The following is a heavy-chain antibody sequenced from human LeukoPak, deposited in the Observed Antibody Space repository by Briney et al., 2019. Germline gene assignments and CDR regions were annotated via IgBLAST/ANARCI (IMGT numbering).Heavy chain of an antibody. V-gene: IGHV1-69*05. J-gene: IGHJ6*03. D-gene: IGHD4-17*01. CDR2: IIPIFGTA. Sequence: SVKVSCKASGYTFTSYGISWVRQAPGQGLEWMGGIIPIFGTANYAQKFQGRVTITTDESTSTAYMELSSLRSEDTAVYYCARFPYGDYPEGYYYYMDVWGKGTTVTVSS. CDR3: ARFPYGDYPEGYYYYMDV. CDR1: GYTFTSYG.